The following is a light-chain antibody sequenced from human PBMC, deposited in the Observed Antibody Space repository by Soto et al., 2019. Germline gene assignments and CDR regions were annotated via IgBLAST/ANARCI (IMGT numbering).Light chain of an antibody. CDR3: SSYTTSSTRV. V-gene: IGLV2-14*03. CDR2: EVI. J-gene: IGLJ1*01. CDR1: SSDVGAYDF. Sequence: QSVLTQPASVSGSHGHSSTLSCTETSSDVGAYDFVSWYQQHPDKAPKLMIYEVIYRPSGVSNRFSGSKSVNTATLTISGLQAEDEGDYYCSSYTTSSTRVFGTGTKVTVL.